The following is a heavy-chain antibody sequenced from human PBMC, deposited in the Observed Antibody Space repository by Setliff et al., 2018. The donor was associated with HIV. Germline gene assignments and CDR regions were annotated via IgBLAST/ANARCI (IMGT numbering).Heavy chain of an antibody. Sequence: SETLSLTCAVYGESFSGYYWNWIRQPPGKGLEWIGEINHRGSTNYNPSLKSRVTMSVDTSKNQFSLKLNSVTAADTAVYYCARSPLYSGYERYYFDYWGQGTLVTVSS. D-gene: IGHD5-12*01. CDR1: GESFSGYY. CDR2: INHRGST. CDR3: ARSPLYSGYERYYFDY. J-gene: IGHJ4*02. V-gene: IGHV4-34*01.